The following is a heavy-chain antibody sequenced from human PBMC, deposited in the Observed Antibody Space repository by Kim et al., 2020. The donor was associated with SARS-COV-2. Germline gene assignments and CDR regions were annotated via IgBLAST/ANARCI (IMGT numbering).Heavy chain of an antibody. J-gene: IGHJ4*02. V-gene: IGHV3-15*01. Sequence: KGRITIARDESKNTLYLQMNSLKTEDTAVYYCSTLIGYYGSGSYYRSNDYWGQGTLVTVSS. CDR3: STLIGYYGSGSYYRSNDY. D-gene: IGHD3-10*01.